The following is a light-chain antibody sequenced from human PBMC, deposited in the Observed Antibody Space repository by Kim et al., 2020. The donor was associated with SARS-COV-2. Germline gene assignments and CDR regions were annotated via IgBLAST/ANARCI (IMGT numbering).Light chain of an antibody. V-gene: IGLV3-1*01. CDR2: QDS. J-gene: IGLJ1*01. CDR1: KLGDKY. CDR3: QVWDSSTYV. Sequence: VAPGQTARNTCTGDKLGDKYACWYQQKPGQPPVLVIYQDSKRPSGIPERFSGSNSGNTATLTISGTQAMDEADYYCQVWDSSTYVFGTGTKVTVL.